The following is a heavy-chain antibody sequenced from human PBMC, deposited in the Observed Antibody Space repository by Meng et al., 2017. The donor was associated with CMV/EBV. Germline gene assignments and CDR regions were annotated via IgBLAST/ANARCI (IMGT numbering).Heavy chain of an antibody. Sequence: GGSLRLSCAASGFTFSSYSMNWVRQAPGKGLEWVSSISSSSSYIYYADSVKGRFTISRDNAKNSLYLQMNSLRAEDTAVYYCARDQDIVVVPAAINFYYYYGMDVWGQGTTVTVSS. CDR2: ISSSSSYI. CDR1: GFTFSSYS. J-gene: IGHJ6*02. CDR3: ARDQDIVVVPAAINFYYYYGMDV. V-gene: IGHV3-21*01. D-gene: IGHD2-2*01.